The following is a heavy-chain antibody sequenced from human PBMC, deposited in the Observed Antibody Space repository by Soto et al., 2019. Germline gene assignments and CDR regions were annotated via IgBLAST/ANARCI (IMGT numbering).Heavy chain of an antibody. CDR3: AREEAVPGTPLDS. CDR1: GGSMYGYY. CDR2: IYFSGST. J-gene: IGHJ4*02. Sequence: SETLSLTCTVSGGSMYGYYWSWIRQPPGKGPEWLGYIYFSGSTNYNPSLKSRVTISIDTSNTQFSLRLSSVSAADTAVYYCAREEAVPGTPLDSWGQGIVVTVSS. D-gene: IGHD6-19*01. V-gene: IGHV4-59*01.